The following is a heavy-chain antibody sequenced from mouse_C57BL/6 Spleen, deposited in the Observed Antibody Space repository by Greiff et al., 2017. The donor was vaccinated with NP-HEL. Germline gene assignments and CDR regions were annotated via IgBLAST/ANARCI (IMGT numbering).Heavy chain of an antibody. CDR2: IDPETGGT. V-gene: IGHV1-15*01. D-gene: IGHD2-4*01. CDR1: GYTFTDYE. J-gene: IGHJ2*01. CDR3: TRTRDYDGYYYDD. Sequence: QVQLKQSGAELVRPGASVTLSCKASGYTFTDYEMHWVKQTPVHGLEWIGAIDPETGGTAYNQKFKGKAILSADKSSSTAYMEHRSMTSEDSAVYYCTRTRDYDGYYYDDWGKGTTLTVS.